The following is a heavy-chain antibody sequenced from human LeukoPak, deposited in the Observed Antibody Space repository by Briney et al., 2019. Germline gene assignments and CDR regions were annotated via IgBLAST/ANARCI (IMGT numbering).Heavy chain of an antibody. CDR1: GFTFSSYA. Sequence: GSLRLSCAASGFTFSSYALSWFRQPPGKGLEWIGYIYYSGSTNYNPSLKSRVTISVDTSKNQFSLKLSSVTAADTAVYYCARLKRYSSGWDIYWYFDLWGRGTLVTVSS. J-gene: IGHJ2*01. CDR2: IYYSGST. CDR3: ARLKRYSSGWDIYWYFDL. D-gene: IGHD6-19*01. V-gene: IGHV4-59*08.